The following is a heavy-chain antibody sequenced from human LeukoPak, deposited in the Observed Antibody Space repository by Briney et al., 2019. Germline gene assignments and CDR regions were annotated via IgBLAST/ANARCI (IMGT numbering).Heavy chain of an antibody. CDR2: ISGSGGST. Sequence: PGGSLRLSCAASGFTVSSYYMSWVRQAPGKGLEWVSAISGSGGSTYYADSVKGRFTISRDNSKNTLYLQMNSLRAEDTAVYYCAKDFGSGWYRATNGFDYWGQGTLVTVSS. CDR3: AKDFGSGWYRATNGFDY. V-gene: IGHV3-23*01. J-gene: IGHJ4*02. D-gene: IGHD6-19*01. CDR1: GFTVSSYY.